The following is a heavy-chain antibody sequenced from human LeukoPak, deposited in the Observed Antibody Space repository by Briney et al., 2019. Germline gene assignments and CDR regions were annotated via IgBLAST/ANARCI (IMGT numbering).Heavy chain of an antibody. CDR3: ARDRVYGSGTYSLDYYYYYMDA. CDR2: IYYSGST. Sequence: SETLSLTCTVSGGSISSYYWSWIRQPPGKGLEGIGYIYYSGSTNYNPSPKSRVTISVDTSTNHFYLQLISVTAAEPAVYYCARDRVYGSGTYSLDYYYYYMDAWGKGPTVTVSS. J-gene: IGHJ6*03. V-gene: IGHV4-59*12. CDR1: GGSISSYY. D-gene: IGHD3-10*01.